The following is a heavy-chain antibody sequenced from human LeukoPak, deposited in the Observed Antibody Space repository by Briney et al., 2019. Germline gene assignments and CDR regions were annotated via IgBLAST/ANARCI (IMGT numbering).Heavy chain of an antibody. D-gene: IGHD3-10*01. Sequence: ASVKVSCKASGYTFTGYYIHWVRQAPGQGLEWMGWINSNTGGTDYAQNFQGRVTMTRDTSINAAYMELSSLKSDDTAVYYCARRIWFGEPQFDYWGQGTLVTVSS. CDR3: ARRIWFGEPQFDY. V-gene: IGHV1-2*02. J-gene: IGHJ4*02. CDR2: INSNTGGT. CDR1: GYTFTGYY.